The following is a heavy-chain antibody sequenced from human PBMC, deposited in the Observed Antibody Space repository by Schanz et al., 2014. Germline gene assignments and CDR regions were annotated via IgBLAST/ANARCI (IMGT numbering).Heavy chain of an antibody. CDR1: GLIFSTYT. J-gene: IGHJ6*02. CDR3: ATEGPRGTRHPINYYYAMDN. V-gene: IGHV3-48*01. Sequence: VQLVESGGDLVKPGGSLRLSCAASGLIFSTYTLNWVRQAPGKGLEWISYISFSGNTIYYADSVKGRFTISRDNAKNSVFLQMNRLRAEDTAVYYCATEGPRGTRHPINYYYAMDNWGQGTKVTV. CDR2: ISFSGNTI. D-gene: IGHD6-6*01.